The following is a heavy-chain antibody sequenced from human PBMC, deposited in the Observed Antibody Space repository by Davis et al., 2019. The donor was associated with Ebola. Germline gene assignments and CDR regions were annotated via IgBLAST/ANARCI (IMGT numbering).Heavy chain of an antibody. J-gene: IGHJ4*02. D-gene: IGHD5-12*01. V-gene: IGHV3-48*03. CDR1: GFTFSSYE. CDR3: ARESEELWLRYYYLDY. Sequence: PGGSLRLSCAASGFTFSSYEMNWVRQPPGKGLEWVAYISSSGTTMYYADSVKGRFIISRDDAKNSLYLQINSLRVEDTAVYYCARESEELWLRYYYLDYWGQGTLVTVSS. CDR2: ISSSGTTM.